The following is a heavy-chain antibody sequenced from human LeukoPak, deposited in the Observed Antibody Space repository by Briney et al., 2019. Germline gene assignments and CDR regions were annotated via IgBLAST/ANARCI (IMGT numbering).Heavy chain of an antibody. CDR1: GGSFSGYY. CDR3: ARGIPPRHWGLDY. V-gene: IGHV4-34*01. D-gene: IGHD7-27*01. CDR2: INHSGST. Sequence: SETLSLTCAVYGGSFSGYYWSWIRQPPGKGLEWIGEINHSGSTNYNPSLKSRVTISVDTSKNQFSLKLSSVTAADTAVYYCARGIPPRHWGLDYWGQGTLVTVSS. J-gene: IGHJ4*02.